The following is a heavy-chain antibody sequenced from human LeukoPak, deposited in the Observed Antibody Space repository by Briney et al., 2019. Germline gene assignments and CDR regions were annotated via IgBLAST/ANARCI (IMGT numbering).Heavy chain of an antibody. Sequence: GGSLSLSCAASGLTFSSYMRTWFRKPPGKGLEWVANIKQDGSKKSYVDSVKGRFTISRDNAKNSLYLQMNSLRAEDTAIYYCTRVGYIDEGIDYWGQGTLVTVSS. V-gene: IGHV3-7*04. CDR3: TRVGYIDEGIDY. D-gene: IGHD5-24*01. CDR1: GLTFSSYM. J-gene: IGHJ4*02. CDR2: IKQDGSKK.